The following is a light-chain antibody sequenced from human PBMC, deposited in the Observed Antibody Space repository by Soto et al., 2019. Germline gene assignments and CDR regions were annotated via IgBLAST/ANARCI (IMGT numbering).Light chain of an antibody. Sequence: DIGLTQSPGTLSLSPGERATLSCRASQSVSSSYLAWYQQKPGQAPRLLIYGASSRATGIPDRFSGSGSRTDFTLTISRLEPEDFAVYYCQQYGSSPPLGGGTKLEIK. V-gene: IGKV3-20*01. CDR3: QQYGSSPP. J-gene: IGKJ4*01. CDR2: GAS. CDR1: QSVSSSY.